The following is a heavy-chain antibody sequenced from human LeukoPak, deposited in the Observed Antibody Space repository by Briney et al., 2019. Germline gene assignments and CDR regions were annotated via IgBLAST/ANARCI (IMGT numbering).Heavy chain of an antibody. CDR1: GGSISSSSYY. D-gene: IGHD2-21*01. CDR3: ATSCFFDY. Sequence: PSETLSLTCTVSGGSISSSSYYWGWIRQPPGKGLEWIGSIYYSGSTYYNPSLKSRVTISVDTSKNQFSLKLSSVTAADTAVYYCATSCFFDYWGQGTLVTVSS. V-gene: IGHV4-39*01. J-gene: IGHJ4*02. CDR2: IYYSGST.